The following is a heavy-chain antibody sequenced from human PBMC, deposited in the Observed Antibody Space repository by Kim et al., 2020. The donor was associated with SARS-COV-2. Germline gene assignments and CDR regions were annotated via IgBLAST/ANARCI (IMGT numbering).Heavy chain of an antibody. D-gene: IGHD1-26*01. J-gene: IGHJ4*02. CDR3: ARSSGIDF. CDR2: SGSPK. Sequence: SGSPKRYADSVKGRFTISRDNGQNSLFLQMNSLRAEDTALYYCARSSGIDFWGQGTLVTVSS. V-gene: IGHV3-48*01.